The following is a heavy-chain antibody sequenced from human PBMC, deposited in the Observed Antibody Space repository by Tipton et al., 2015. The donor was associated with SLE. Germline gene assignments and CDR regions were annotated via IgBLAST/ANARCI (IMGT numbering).Heavy chain of an antibody. CDR2: INHSGST. Sequence: TLSLTCAVYGGSFSGYYWSWIRQPPGKGLEWIGEINHSGSTNYNPSLKSRVTISVDTSKNQFSMNLSSVTAADTAVYYCARQDHKGFDYWGQGTLVTVSS. V-gene: IGHV4-34*01. CDR3: ARQDHKGFDY. J-gene: IGHJ4*02. CDR1: GGSFSGYY. D-gene: IGHD2-15*01.